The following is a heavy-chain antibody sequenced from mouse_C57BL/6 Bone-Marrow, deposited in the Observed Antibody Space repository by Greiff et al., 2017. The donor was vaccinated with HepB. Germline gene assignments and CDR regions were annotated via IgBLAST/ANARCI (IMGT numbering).Heavy chain of an antibody. J-gene: IGHJ1*03. CDR2: IDPSDSYT. V-gene: IGHV1-50*01. CDR3: ASPTVVATPYWYFDV. D-gene: IGHD1-1*01. Sequence: QVQLQQPGAELVKPGASVKLSCKASGYTFTSYWLQWVKQRPGQGLEWIGEIDPSDSYTNYNQKFKGKATLTVDTSSSTAYMQRSSLTSEDSAVYYCASPTVVATPYWYFDVWGTGTTVTVSS. CDR1: GYTFTSYW.